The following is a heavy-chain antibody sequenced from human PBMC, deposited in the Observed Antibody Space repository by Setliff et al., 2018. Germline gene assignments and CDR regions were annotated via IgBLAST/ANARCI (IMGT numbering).Heavy chain of an antibody. CDR2: IIPVFRTA. Sequence: SVKVSCKASGGTFRSDGFNWVRQAPGQGLEWVGRIIPVFRTAKYAQKFQGRVTMTTDTSTGTAYIELRSLRSDDSAVYYCALSTLSLCSGGNCPNAFDVWGQGTLVTVSS. V-gene: IGHV1-69*05. J-gene: IGHJ3*01. CDR3: ALSTLSLCSGGNCPNAFDV. CDR1: GGTFRSDG. D-gene: IGHD2-15*01.